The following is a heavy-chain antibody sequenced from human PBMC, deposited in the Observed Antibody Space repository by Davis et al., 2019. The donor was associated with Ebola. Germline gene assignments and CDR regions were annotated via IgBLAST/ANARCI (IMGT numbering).Heavy chain of an antibody. CDR2: ISAYNVNT. D-gene: IGHD1-26*01. CDR1: GYTFTSYY. Sequence: AASVKVSCKASGYTFTSYYMHWVRQAPGQGLEWMGWISAYNVNTNYAQKLQGRVTMTTDTSTSTAYMELRSLRSDDTAVYYCARKWELPGGWFDPWGQGTLVTVSS. CDR3: ARKWELPGGWFDP. V-gene: IGHV1-18*04. J-gene: IGHJ5*02.